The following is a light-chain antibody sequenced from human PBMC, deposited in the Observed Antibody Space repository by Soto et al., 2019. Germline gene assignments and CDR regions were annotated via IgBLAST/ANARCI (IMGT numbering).Light chain of an antibody. V-gene: IGLV1-51*02. CDR2: ENN. CDR1: SSNIGNNY. J-gene: IGLJ2*01. Sequence: SALTQPPSVSATPGQKVTISCSGSSSNIGNNYVSWYQQLPGTAPKLLIYENNKRPSGIPDRFSGSKSGTSATLGITGLQTGDEADYYCGTWDSSLSAVVFGGGTKLTVL. CDR3: GTWDSSLSAVV.